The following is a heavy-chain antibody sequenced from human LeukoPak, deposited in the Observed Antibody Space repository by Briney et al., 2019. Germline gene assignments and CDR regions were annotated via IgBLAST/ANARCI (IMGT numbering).Heavy chain of an antibody. Sequence: KSSETLSLTCAVYGGSFSGYYWSWIRQPPGKGLEWIGGINHSGSTNYNPSLKSRVTISVDTSKNQSSLKLSSVTAEDTALYYCARDRQWELLTWGQGTLVTVSS. J-gene: IGHJ5*02. CDR3: ARDRQWELLT. V-gene: IGHV4-34*01. CDR2: INHSGST. CDR1: GGSFSGYY. D-gene: IGHD1-26*01.